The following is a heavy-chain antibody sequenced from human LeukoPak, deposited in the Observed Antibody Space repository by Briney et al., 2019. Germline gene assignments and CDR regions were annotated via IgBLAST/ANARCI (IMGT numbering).Heavy chain of an antibody. CDR3: ASLSRAGEL. V-gene: IGHV4-59*12. CDR2: IYYSGTT. CDR1: GASMSGYY. J-gene: IGHJ4*02. D-gene: IGHD6-19*01. Sequence: SETLSLTCTVSGASMSGYYWSWIRQPPGKGLEWIGYIYYSGTTHYSPSLESRVTISVDTSKKHFSLKLSSVTAADTAVYYCASLSRAGELWGQGTLVTVSS.